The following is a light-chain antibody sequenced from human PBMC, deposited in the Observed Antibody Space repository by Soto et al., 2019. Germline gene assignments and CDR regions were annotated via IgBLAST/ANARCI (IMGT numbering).Light chain of an antibody. CDR1: QTISSW. V-gene: IGKV1-5*03. Sequence: DIHMTQSPSTLSGSVGDRVTITCRASQTISSWLAWYQQKPGKAPKLLIYKASTLKSGVPSRFSGSGSGTEFTLTISSLQPEDFAVYYCQQYNNWPPITFGQGTRLEI. J-gene: IGKJ5*01. CDR2: KAS. CDR3: QQYNNWPPIT.